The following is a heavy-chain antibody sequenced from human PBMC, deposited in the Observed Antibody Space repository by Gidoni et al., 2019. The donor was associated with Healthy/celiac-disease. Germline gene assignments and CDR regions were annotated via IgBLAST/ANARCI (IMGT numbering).Heavy chain of an antibody. D-gene: IGHD3-22*01. V-gene: IGHV3-21*01. Sequence: EVQLVESGGGLVKHGGSLRLSCAASGFPCSSHSLTWVRQVPGQGLEWVSSIRSSRSDIYYADSVKGRFTISRDNAKNSLYLQMNSLRAEDTAVYYCARDLPQNFNHDSSGSGDAFDIWGQGTMVTVSS. CDR1: GFPCSSHS. CDR3: ARDLPQNFNHDSSGSGDAFDI. CDR2: IRSSRSDI. J-gene: IGHJ3*02.